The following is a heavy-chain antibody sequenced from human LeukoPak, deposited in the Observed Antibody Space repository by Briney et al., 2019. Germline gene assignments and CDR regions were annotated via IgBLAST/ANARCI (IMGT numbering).Heavy chain of an antibody. D-gene: IGHD3-3*01. Sequence: SETLSLTCTVSGGSISSYYWSWIRQPPGKGLEWIGYIYYSGSTNYNPSLKSRVTISVDTYKNQFSLKLSSVTAADTAVYYCARVNNFWSGYPAPNWFDPWGQGTLVTVSS. CDR2: IYYSGST. V-gene: IGHV4-59*01. CDR3: ARVNNFWSGYPAPNWFDP. CDR1: GGSISSYY. J-gene: IGHJ5*02.